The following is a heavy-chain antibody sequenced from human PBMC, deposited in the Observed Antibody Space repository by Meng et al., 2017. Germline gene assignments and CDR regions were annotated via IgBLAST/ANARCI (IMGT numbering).Heavy chain of an antibody. V-gene: IGHV4-34*02. CDR1: GGSFSGYY. CDR3: ARVPTYYYDSSGYYLFDY. CDR2: INHSGST. J-gene: IGHJ4*02. D-gene: IGHD3-22*01. Sequence: QVQLPQWGAGLLKPSETLSLTCAVYGGSFSGYYWSWIRQPPGKGLEWIGEINHSGSTNYNPSLKSRVTISVDTSKNQFSLKLSSVTAADTAVYYCARVPTYYYDSSGYYLFDYWGQGTLVTVSS.